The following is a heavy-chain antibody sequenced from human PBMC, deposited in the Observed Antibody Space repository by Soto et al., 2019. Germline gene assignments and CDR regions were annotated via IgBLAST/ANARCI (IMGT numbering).Heavy chain of an antibody. CDR1: GYTFTSYA. J-gene: IGHJ6*02. V-gene: IGHV1-46*01. CDR2: INPSGGST. Sequence: ASVKVSCKASGYTFTSYAMHWVRQAPGQRLEWMGIINPSGGSTSYAQKFQGRVTMTRDTSTSTVYMELSSLRSEDMAVCYCASAPTDIVVVVAERRYYYYYGMDVWGQGTTVTVSS. D-gene: IGHD2-15*01. CDR3: ASAPTDIVVVVAERRYYYYYGMDV.